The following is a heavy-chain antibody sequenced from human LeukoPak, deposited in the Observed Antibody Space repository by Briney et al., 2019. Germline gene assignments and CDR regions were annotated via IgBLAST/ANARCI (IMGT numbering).Heavy chain of an antibody. CDR3: ARLGIAAGDY. V-gene: IGHV5-51*01. Sequence: GESLKSSCQASGYSFTHSWIAWVRQMPGKGLEWMGLVYPGDPDIRYNPSFQGQVTISADTSIDTAYLYWTSLKASDTAIYYCARLGIAAGDYWGQGTLATVST. CDR1: GYSFTHSW. D-gene: IGHD6-25*01. J-gene: IGHJ4*02. CDR2: VYPGDPDI.